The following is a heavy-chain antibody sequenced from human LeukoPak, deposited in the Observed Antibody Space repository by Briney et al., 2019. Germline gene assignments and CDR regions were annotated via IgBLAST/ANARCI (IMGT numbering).Heavy chain of an antibody. J-gene: IGHJ4*02. V-gene: IGHV4-31*03. CDR3: ARFFYYDRRGYYPYCFDY. D-gene: IGHD3-22*01. CDR1: GSSISSAAYY. CDR2: IYYSGST. Sequence: SETLPLTCTVSGSSISSAAYYWSWIRQHPGKGLEWIGNIYYSGSTFSNPSLKSRVTMSVDTSKNQFSLNLSSVTAADTAVYYCARFFYYDRRGYYPYCFDYWGQGTLVTVSS.